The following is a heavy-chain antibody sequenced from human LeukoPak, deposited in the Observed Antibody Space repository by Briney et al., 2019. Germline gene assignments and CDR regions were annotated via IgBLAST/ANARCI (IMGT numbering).Heavy chain of an antibody. CDR2: IYYSGST. J-gene: IGHJ4*02. CDR1: GGSISSGGYY. Sequence: SQALSLTCTVSGGSISSGGYYWSWIRQHPGKGLEWIGYIYYSGSTYYNPSLKSRVTISVDTSKNQFSLKLSSVTAADTAVYYCARDLDSLFDYWGQGTLVTVSS. CDR3: ARDLDSLFDY. D-gene: IGHD3-22*01. V-gene: IGHV4-31*03.